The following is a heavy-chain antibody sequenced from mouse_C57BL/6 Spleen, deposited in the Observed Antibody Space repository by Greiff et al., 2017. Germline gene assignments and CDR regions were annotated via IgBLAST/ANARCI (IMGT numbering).Heavy chain of an antibody. V-gene: IGHV1-19*01. CDR3: ARWVIRTYFDY. J-gene: IGHJ2*01. CDR1: GYTFTDYY. Sequence: VQLQESGPVLVKPGASVKMSCTASGYTFTDYYMNWVKQSHGKSLEWIGVINPYNGGTSYNQKFKGKATLTVDKSSSTAYMELNSLTSEDSAVYYCARWVIRTYFDYWGQGTTLTVSS. D-gene: IGHD2-4*01. CDR2: INPYNGGT.